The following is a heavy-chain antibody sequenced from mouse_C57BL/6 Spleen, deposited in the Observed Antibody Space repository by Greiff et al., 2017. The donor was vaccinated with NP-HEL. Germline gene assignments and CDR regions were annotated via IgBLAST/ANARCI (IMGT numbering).Heavy chain of an antibody. CDR2: IDPNSGGT. V-gene: IGHV1-72*01. D-gene: IGHD2-4*01. J-gene: IGHJ2*01. CDR1: GYTFTSYW. CDR3: ARSSRGYYDYLDY. Sequence: VQLQQSGAELVKPGASVKLSCKASGYTFTSYWMHWVKQRPGRGLEWIGRIDPNSGGTKYNEKFKSKATLTVDKPSSTASMQLSSLTSEDSAVYYCARSSRGYYDYLDYWGQGTTLTVSS.